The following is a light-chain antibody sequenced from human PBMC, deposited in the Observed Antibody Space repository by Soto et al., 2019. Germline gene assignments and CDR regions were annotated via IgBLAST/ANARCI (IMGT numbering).Light chain of an antibody. Sequence: DIQMTQSPSTLSASVGDRVTITCRASQSISSWLAWYQQKPGKAPKLLIYDASSLESGVPSRFSCSGSGTEFTLTISXLQPDDFATYYCQQYNSYRTFGQGTKVDIK. CDR1: QSISSW. V-gene: IGKV1-5*01. CDR2: DAS. J-gene: IGKJ1*01. CDR3: QQYNSYRT.